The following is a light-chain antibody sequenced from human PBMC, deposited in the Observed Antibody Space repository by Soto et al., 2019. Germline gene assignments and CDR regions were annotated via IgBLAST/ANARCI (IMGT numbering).Light chain of an antibody. J-gene: IGKJ1*01. V-gene: IGKV3-15*01. CDR2: GAS. CDR3: QHYNTWPWT. CDR1: QSGSSH. Sequence: VLTQAADTLSVSPGEIATLSCRASQSGSSHLAWNQPKPGQAPRLHIYGASTRATGSPARFSGSGSGTEFTLTISSLQSEDFAVHYCQHYNTWPWTFGQGTKVEIK.